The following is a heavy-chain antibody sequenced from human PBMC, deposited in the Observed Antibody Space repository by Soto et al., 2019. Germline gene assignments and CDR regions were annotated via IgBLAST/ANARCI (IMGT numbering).Heavy chain of an antibody. D-gene: IGHD5-12*01. V-gene: IGHV4-34*01. CDR1: GGSFSGYY. J-gene: IGHJ4*02. CDR3: ARGQGYSGYDLDY. Sequence: SETLSLTCAVYGGSFSGYYWGWIRQPPGKGLEWIGEINHSGSTNYNPSLKSRVTISVDTSKNQFSLKLSSVTAADTAVYYCARGQGYSGYDLDYWGQGTLVTVSS. CDR2: INHSGST.